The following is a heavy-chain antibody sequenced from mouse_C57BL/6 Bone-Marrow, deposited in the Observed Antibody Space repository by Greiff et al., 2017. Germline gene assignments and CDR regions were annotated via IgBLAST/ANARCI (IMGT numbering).Heavy chain of an antibody. CDR1: GYTFTSYG. CDR3: ATLREAY. J-gene: IGHJ3*01. V-gene: IGHV1-81*01. CDR2: IYPRSGNT. Sequence: VQLQQSGPELARPGASVKLSCKASGYTFTSYGISWVKQRTGQGLEWIGEIYPRSGNTYYNEKFKGKATLTADKSSSTAYMELRSLTSEDSAVYFCATLREAYWGQGTLVTVSA. D-gene: IGHD1-1*01.